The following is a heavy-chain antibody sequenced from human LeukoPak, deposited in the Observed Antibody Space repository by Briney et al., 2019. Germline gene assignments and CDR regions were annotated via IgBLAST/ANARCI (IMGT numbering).Heavy chain of an antibody. CDR2: INHSGGT. V-gene: IGHV4-34*01. D-gene: IGHD2-15*01. J-gene: IGHJ4*02. CDR1: GGSFSGYY. Sequence: PSETLSLTCAVYGGSFSGYYWSWIRQPPGKGLEWIGEINHSGGTNYNPSLKSRVTISVDTSKNQFSLKLSSVTAADTAVYYCARGRSGRAFDYWGQGTLVTVSS. CDR3: ARGRSGRAFDY.